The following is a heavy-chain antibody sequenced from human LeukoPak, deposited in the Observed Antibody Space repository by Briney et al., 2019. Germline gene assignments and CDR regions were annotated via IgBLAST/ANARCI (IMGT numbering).Heavy chain of an antibody. D-gene: IGHD3-22*01. V-gene: IGHV3-30*03. CDR2: ISNDGSRK. CDR3: TRWHYETSGYYPGNGMDV. CDR1: GFTFSRHG. J-gene: IGHJ6*02. Sequence: SGRSLRLSCAPSGFTFSRHGMHWVRQAPGKGLEWLAIISNDGSRKYYAHSVEGRFTISRDNSKNTLYLQMNSLRAGDTAVYHCTRWHYETSGYYPGNGMDVWGQGTTVTVSS.